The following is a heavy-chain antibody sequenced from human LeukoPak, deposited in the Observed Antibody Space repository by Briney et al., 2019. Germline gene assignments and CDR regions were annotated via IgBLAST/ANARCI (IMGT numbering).Heavy chain of an antibody. CDR2: ISSSSSYI. CDR1: GFTFSDYY. D-gene: IGHD1-26*01. V-gene: IGHV3-11*06. CDR3: AREEGSSGRYYFYYYMDV. Sequence: GGSLRLSCAASGFTFSDYYMSWIRQAPGKGLEWVSSISSSSSYIYYADSVKGRFTVSRDNAKNSLYLQMNSLRAEDTAVYYCAREEGSSGRYYFYYYMDVWGKGTTVTVSS. J-gene: IGHJ6*03.